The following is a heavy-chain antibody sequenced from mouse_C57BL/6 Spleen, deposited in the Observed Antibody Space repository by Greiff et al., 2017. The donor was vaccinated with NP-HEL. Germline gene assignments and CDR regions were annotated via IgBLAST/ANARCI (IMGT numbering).Heavy chain of an antibody. J-gene: IGHJ2*01. CDR2: IHPNSGST. D-gene: IGHD1-1*01. V-gene: IGHV1-64*01. Sequence: QVQLKQPGAELVKPGASVKLSCKASGYTFTSYWMHWVKQRPGQGLEWIGMIHPNSGSTNYNEKFKSKATLTVDKSSSTAYMQLSSLTSEDSAVYYCARDDGSSYDYWGQGTTLTVSS. CDR3: ARDDGSSYDY. CDR1: GYTFTSYW.